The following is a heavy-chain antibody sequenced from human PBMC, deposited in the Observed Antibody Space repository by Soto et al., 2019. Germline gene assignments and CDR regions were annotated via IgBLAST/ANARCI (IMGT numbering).Heavy chain of an antibody. J-gene: IGHJ4*02. V-gene: IGHV4-30-2*01. Sequence: PSETLSLTCAVSGGSISSGGYSWSWIRQPPGKGLEWIGYIYHSGSTYYNPSLKSRVTISVDRSKNQFSLKLRSVTAADTAVYYCASMGYHYGSGSYPLDYWGQGTLVTVS. CDR1: GGSISSGGYS. CDR3: ASMGYHYGSGSYPLDY. D-gene: IGHD3-10*01. CDR2: IYHSGST.